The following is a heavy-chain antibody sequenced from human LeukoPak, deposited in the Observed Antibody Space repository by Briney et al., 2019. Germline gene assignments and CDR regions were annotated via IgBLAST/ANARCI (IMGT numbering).Heavy chain of an antibody. CDR3: ARRFSHDL. J-gene: IGHJ4*02. Sequence: SETLSLTCTVSGGSISSYYWGWIRQPPGKGLEWIGSIYYSGSTYYNPSLKSRVTISVDTSKNQFSLKLSSVTAADTAVYYCARRFSHDLWGQGTLVTVSS. V-gene: IGHV4-39*01. D-gene: IGHD3-10*01. CDR1: GGSISSYY. CDR2: IYYSGST.